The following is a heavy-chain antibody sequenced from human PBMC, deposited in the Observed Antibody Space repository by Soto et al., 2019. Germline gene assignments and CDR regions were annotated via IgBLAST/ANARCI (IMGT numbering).Heavy chain of an antibody. CDR3: ASHTRYSSGWYYFDY. CDR1: GGTFSSYA. J-gene: IGHJ4*02. Sequence: QVQLVQSGAEVKKPGSSVKVSCKASGGTFSSYAISWVRQAPGQGLEWMGGIIPIFGTANYAQKFQGRVTITADESTSTDYMELSSMRSEDTAVYYCASHTRYSSGWYYFDYWGQGTLVTVSS. D-gene: IGHD6-19*01. CDR2: IIPIFGTA. V-gene: IGHV1-69*01.